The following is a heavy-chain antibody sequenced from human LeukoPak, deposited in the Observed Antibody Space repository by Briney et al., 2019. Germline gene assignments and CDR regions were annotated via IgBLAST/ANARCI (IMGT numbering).Heavy chain of an antibody. CDR1: GGSIRSSYYY. CDR2: VYYSGRT. J-gene: IGHJ4*02. CDR3: ARVLALSPLYYFDY. Sequence: SETLSLTCTVSGGSIRSSYYYWGWIRQPPGKGLEWIGRVYYSGRTYYNPSLKSRVTTSVDTSKNQFSLKLSSVTAADTAVYYCARVLALSPLYYFDYWGQGTLVTVSS. V-gene: IGHV4-39*01.